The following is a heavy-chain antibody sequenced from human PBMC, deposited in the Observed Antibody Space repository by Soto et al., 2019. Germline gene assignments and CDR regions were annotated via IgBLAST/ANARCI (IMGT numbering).Heavy chain of an antibody. Sequence: SETLSLTCAVYGGSFSGYYWSWIRQPPGKGLEWIGEINHSGSTNYNPSLKSRVTISVDTSKNQFSLKLSSVTAADTAVYYCARGPVVVVPAASPYYYYGMDVWGQGTTVTVSS. D-gene: IGHD2-2*01. CDR3: ARGPVVVVPAASPYYYYGMDV. J-gene: IGHJ6*02. CDR1: GGSFSGYY. CDR2: INHSGST. V-gene: IGHV4-34*01.